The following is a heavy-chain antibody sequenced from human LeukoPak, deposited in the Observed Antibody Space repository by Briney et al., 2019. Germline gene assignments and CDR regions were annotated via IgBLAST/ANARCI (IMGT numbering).Heavy chain of an antibody. J-gene: IGHJ5*02. D-gene: IGHD2-2*02. CDR2: INHSGST. Sequence: PSETLSLTCAVYGGSFSGYYWSWIRQPPGKVLEWIGEINHSGSTNYNPSLKSRVTISVDTSKNQFSLKLSSVTAADTAVYYCARGLFLYYSALNWFDPWGQGTLVTVSS. CDR1: GGSFSGYY. V-gene: IGHV4-34*01. CDR3: ARGLFLYYSALNWFDP.